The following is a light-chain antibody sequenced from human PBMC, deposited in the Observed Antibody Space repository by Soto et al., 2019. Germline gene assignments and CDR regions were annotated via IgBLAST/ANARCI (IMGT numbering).Light chain of an antibody. V-gene: IGKV3-15*01. J-gene: IGKJ1*01. CDR2: DAS. CDR1: QSVSSN. CDR3: QQYNNWPKS. Sequence: ETVMTQSPATLSVSPGERATLSCRASQSVSSNLAWYQQKPGQAPRLLIYDASTRATGIPARFSGSGSGTEFTLTISRLQSEDCAVYYCQQYNNWPKSFGQGTKVEIK.